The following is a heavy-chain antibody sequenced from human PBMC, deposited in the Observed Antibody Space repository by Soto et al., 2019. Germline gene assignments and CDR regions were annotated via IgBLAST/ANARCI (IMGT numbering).Heavy chain of an antibody. CDR1: DGSISRYP. V-gene: IGHV4-59*01. CDR2: IFYNVTT. CDR3: ARSFVP. J-gene: IGHJ5*02. D-gene: IGHD3-16*02. Sequence: VQLQESGPGLVKPSETLSLTCVDSDGSISRYPWSWIRPPPGKGLEWIGYIFYNVTTSYHSSLKSRVTISVDLSKNRLSLTLASGTAADTAVYYGARSFVPWGPGNRVVVSS.